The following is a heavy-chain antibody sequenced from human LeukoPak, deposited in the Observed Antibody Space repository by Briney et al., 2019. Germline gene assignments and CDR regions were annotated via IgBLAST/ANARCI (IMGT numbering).Heavy chain of an antibody. CDR1: GGSFSGYY. CDR3: ARVRTGGYSYGYHPNWFDP. J-gene: IGHJ5*02. D-gene: IGHD5-18*01. V-gene: IGHV4-34*01. CDR2: INHSGST. Sequence: SETLSLTCAVYGGSFSGYYWSWIRQPPGKGLEWIGEINHSGSTNYNPSLKSRVTISVDTSKNQFSLKLSPVTAADTAVYYCARVRTGGYSYGYHPNWFDPWGQGTLVTVSS.